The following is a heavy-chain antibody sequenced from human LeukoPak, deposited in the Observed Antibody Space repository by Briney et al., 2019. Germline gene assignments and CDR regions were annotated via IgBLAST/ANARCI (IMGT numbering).Heavy chain of an antibody. CDR2: IYHSGST. CDR3: ARGRSMIENWFDP. V-gene: IGHV4-30-2*01. D-gene: IGHD3-22*01. J-gene: IGHJ5*02. CDR1: GGSISSGGYS. Sequence: SQTLSLTCAVSGGSISSGGYSWSWIWQPPGKGLEWIGYIYHSGSTYYNPSLKSRVTISVDRSKNQFSLKLSSVTAADTAVYYCARGRSMIENWFDPWGQGTLVAVSS.